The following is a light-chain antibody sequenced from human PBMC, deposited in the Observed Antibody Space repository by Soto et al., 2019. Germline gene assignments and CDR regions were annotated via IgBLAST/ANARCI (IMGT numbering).Light chain of an antibody. CDR1: QSVSSD. V-gene: IGKV3-11*01. CDR2: DAS. CDR3: QQRSNWPST. Sequence: EIVLTQSPATLSLSPGERATLSCRASQSVSSDLAWYQQKPGQAPRLLIYDASNRATGIPARFSGSGSGTDFTLTISSLEPEDVAVYYCQQRSNWPSTFGQGTKLEIK. J-gene: IGKJ2*01.